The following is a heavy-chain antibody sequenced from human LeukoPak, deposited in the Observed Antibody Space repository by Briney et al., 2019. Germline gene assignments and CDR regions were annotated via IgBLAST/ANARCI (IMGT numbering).Heavy chain of an antibody. V-gene: IGHV1-46*01. CDR1: GYTFTSYY. J-gene: IGHJ6*03. Sequence: ASVKVSCKASGYTFTSYYMHWVRQAPGQGLEWMGIINPSGGNTSYAQEFQGRVTMTRDMYTSTLYMELNRLRSDDTDVYYCARDYPKLINYYYYYMDVWGKGTTVSVSS. CDR2: INPSGGNT. D-gene: IGHD3-16*01. CDR3: ARDYPKLINYYYYYMDV.